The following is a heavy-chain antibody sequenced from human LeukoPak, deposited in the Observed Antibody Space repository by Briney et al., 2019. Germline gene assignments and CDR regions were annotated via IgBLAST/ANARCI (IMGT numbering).Heavy chain of an antibody. V-gene: IGHV3-64D*09. D-gene: IGHD6-19*01. Sequence: GGSLRLSCSASGFTFSTYAMHWVRQAPGKGLEYVSSVSSNVYSTHYADSVKGRFAISRDNSKNTLYLQMSSLRTEDTAVYYCVKDSKSSGWYVPPNFDYWGHGTLVSVSS. CDR1: GFTFSTYA. CDR3: VKDSKSSGWYVPPNFDY. CDR2: VSSNVYST. J-gene: IGHJ4*01.